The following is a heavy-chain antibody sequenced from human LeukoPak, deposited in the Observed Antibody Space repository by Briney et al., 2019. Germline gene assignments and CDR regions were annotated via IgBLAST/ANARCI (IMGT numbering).Heavy chain of an antibody. J-gene: IGHJ3*01. CDR1: GDSIDSYY. V-gene: IGHV4-59*08. CDR2: SHVSGNT. CDR3: SRHGRHLWDGDSLDYAFEL. D-gene: IGHD1-26*01. Sequence: PSETLSLTFMVSGDSIDSYYWSWIRQPPGKGLDWIGFSHVSGNTRYSPSILRRGTVSVDTSKNQDPLKLASVTAAGPGLECCSRHGRHLWDGDSLDYAFELGGQGTVVTVFS.